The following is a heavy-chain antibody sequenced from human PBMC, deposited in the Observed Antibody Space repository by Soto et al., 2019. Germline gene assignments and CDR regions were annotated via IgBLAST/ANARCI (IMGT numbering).Heavy chain of an antibody. Sequence: GGSLRLSCAASGFTFSSYGMHWVRQAPGKGLEWVAVIWYDGSNKYYADSVKGRFTISRDNSKNTLYLQMNSLRAEDTAVYYCARDCRGGDCYGVLDYWGQGTLVTVSS. CDR3: ARDCRGGDCYGVLDY. D-gene: IGHD2-21*02. J-gene: IGHJ4*02. V-gene: IGHV3-33*01. CDR1: GFTFSSYG. CDR2: IWYDGSNK.